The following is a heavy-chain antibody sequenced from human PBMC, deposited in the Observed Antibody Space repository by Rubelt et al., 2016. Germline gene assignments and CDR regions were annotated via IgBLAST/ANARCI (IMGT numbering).Heavy chain of an antibody. Sequence: QVQLVQSGAEVKKPGASVKVSCKASGYTFTSYGISWVRQAPGQGLEWMGWISAYNGNTNYAQKRQGSVTMTTATSTSRAYMELRSLRSDGTAVDYCARDTRYSSSSNFDYWGQGTLVTVSS. CDR3: ARDTRYSSSSNFDY. CDR2: ISAYNGNT. CDR1: GYTFTSYG. V-gene: IGHV1-18*01. J-gene: IGHJ4*02. D-gene: IGHD6-13*01.